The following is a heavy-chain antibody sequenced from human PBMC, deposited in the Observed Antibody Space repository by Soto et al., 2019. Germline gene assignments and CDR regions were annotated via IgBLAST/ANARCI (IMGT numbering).Heavy chain of an antibody. D-gene: IGHD4-17*01. V-gene: IGHV3-73*01. J-gene: IGHJ4*02. Sequence: GSLRLSSPASGVTFSGAAMHWIRQASGKGLEWVGRIRSKANSYATAYAASVKGRFTISRDDSKNTAYLQMNSLKTEDTAVYYCTRHDYGDFPEYDYWGQGTLANVSS. CDR3: TRHDYGDFPEYDY. CDR1: GVTFSGAA. CDR2: IRSKANSYAT.